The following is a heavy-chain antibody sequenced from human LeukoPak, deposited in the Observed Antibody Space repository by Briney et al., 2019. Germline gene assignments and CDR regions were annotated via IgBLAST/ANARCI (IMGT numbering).Heavy chain of an antibody. Sequence: PSETLSLTXAVYGGSFSGYYWSWIRQPPGKGLEWSGEINHSGSTNYNPSLKSRVTISVDTSKNQFSLKLSSVTAADTAVYYCARVRGVRAARQFDYWGQGTLVTVSS. D-gene: IGHD6-6*01. J-gene: IGHJ4*02. CDR2: INHSGST. CDR1: GGSFSGYY. V-gene: IGHV4-34*01. CDR3: ARVRGVRAARQFDY.